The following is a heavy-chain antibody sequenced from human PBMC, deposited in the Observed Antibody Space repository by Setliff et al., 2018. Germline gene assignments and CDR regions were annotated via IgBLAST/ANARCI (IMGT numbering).Heavy chain of an antibody. CDR2: IKQDGSEK. V-gene: IGHV3-7*03. D-gene: IGHD6-19*01. CDR3: VPQGPGYGNGWWTNWFDP. J-gene: IGHJ5*02. CDR1: GFTFSNYW. Sequence: PGGSLRLSCAASGFTFSNYWMNWVRQAPGKGLEWVANIKQDGSEKNYVDSVKGRFTISRDNARNSLYLQMNSLRAEDTAVYYCVPQGPGYGNGWWTNWFDPWGQGTLVTVSS.